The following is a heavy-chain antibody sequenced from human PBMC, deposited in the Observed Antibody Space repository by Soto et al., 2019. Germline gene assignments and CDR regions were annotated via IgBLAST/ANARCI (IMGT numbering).Heavy chain of an antibody. Sequence: SVKVSCKASGVTFTSSSMQWVRQARGQRLEWIGWIVVGSGNTNYAQKFQERVTITRDMSTSTAYMELSSLRSEDTAVYYCAATYSSGWYYYYGMDVWGQGTTVTVSS. V-gene: IGHV1-58*02. CDR1: GVTFTSSS. CDR3: AATYSSGWYYYYGMDV. D-gene: IGHD6-19*01. CDR2: IVVGSGNT. J-gene: IGHJ6*02.